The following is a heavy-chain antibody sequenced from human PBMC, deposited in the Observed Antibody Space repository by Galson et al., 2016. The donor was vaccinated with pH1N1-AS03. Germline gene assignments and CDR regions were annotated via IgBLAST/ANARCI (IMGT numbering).Heavy chain of an antibody. V-gene: IGHV3-23*01. CDR1: GFTFTSYV. J-gene: IGHJ4*02. CDR2: ISGDGGNT. CDR3: VNESQLLGGYFDD. D-gene: IGHD3-10*01. Sequence: SLRLSCAASGFTFTSYVMGWVRQAPGKGLEWVSTISGDGGNTYPADSMKGRFTISRDNSKNTLYLQMNSLRAEDTAVYYCVNESQLLGGYFDDWGQGTLVTVSS.